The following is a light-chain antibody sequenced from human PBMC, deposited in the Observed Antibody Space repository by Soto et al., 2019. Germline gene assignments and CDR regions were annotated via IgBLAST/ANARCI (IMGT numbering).Light chain of an antibody. Sequence: EIVLTQSPATLSLSPGERATLSCRASQSVSNYLAWYQQKPGQAPRLLIYDASNRATDIPARFSGSGSGTDFTLTISRLEQEDFAVYFCQQRSNCPPFTFGPGTKVDVK. CDR2: DAS. V-gene: IGKV3-11*01. CDR1: QSVSNY. J-gene: IGKJ3*01. CDR3: QQRSNCPPFT.